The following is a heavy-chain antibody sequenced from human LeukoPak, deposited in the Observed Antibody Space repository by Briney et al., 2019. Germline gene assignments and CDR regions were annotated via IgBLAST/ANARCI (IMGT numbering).Heavy chain of an antibody. CDR3: ARGASRSFDY. CDR1: GYTFTTYD. V-gene: IGHV1-8*03. J-gene: IGHJ4*02. CDR2: MNPNSGNT. Sequence: ASVKVSCKASGYTFTTYDITWVRQATGQGLEWMGWMNPNSGNTGYVQNFQGRVTITRTTSINTAYMELSSLRSEDTAVYYCARGASRSFDYWGQGTLVTVSS.